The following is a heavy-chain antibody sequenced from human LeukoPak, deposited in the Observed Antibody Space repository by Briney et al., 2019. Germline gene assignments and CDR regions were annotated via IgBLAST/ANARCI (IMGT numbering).Heavy chain of an antibody. D-gene: IGHD6-6*01. CDR1: GYTFTNYG. J-gene: IGHJ4*02. Sequence: ASVKVSCKASGYTFTNYGINWVRQAPGQGLEWMGWISAYNGNTNYAQKVQGRVTMTTDTSTSTAYVELRSLRSDDTAVYYYARGPSSVATRQDYWGQGTLVTVSS. V-gene: IGHV1-18*01. CDR2: ISAYNGNT. CDR3: ARGPSSVATRQDY.